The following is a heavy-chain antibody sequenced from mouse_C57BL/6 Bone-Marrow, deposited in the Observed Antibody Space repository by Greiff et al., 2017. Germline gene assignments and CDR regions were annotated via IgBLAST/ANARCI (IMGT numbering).Heavy chain of an antibody. J-gene: IGHJ3*01. D-gene: IGHD2-3*01. CDR3: TTYGYYPWFAY. V-gene: IGHV14-4*01. CDR1: GFNIKDDY. Sequence: EVQLVESGAELVRPGASVKLSCTASGFNIKDDYMHWVKQRPEQGLEWIGWIDPENGDTEYASKFQGKATITADTSSNTAYLQLSSLTSEDTAVYYCTTYGYYPWFAYWGQGTLVTGSA. CDR2: IDPENGDT.